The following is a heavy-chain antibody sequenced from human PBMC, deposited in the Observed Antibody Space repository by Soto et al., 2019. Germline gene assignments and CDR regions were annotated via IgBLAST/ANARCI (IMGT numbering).Heavy chain of an antibody. J-gene: IGHJ6*03. V-gene: IGHV3-74*01. CDR3: ARDRNVVVVAATRTANYYYYMDV. D-gene: IGHD2-15*01. CDR2: INSDGSST. Sequence: EVQLVESGGGLVQPGGSLRLSCAASGFTFSSCWMHWVRQAPGKGLVWVSRINSDGSSTSYADSVKGRFTISRDNAKNTLYLQMNSLRAEDTAVYYCARDRNVVVVAATRTANYYYYMDVWGKGTTVTVSS. CDR1: GFTFSSCW.